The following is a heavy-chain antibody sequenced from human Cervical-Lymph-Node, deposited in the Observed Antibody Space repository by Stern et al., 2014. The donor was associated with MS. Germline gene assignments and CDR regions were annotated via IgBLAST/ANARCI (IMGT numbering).Heavy chain of an antibody. Sequence: VQLVQSGAEVKKPGSSVKVSCKASGGTFSSYAISWVRQAPGQGLEWMGGIIPIFGTANYAQKFQGRVTITADESTSTAYMELSSLRSEDTAVYYCAREVSIFGVVRTNWFDPWGQGTLVTVSS. CDR3: AREVSIFGVVRTNWFDP. J-gene: IGHJ5*02. V-gene: IGHV1-69*01. D-gene: IGHD3-3*01. CDR1: GGTFSSYA. CDR2: IIPIFGTA.